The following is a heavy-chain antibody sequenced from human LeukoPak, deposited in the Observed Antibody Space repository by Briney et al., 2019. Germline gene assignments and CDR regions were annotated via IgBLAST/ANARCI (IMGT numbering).Heavy chain of an antibody. CDR3: ARDGLHTAHFDY. Sequence: GESLRLSHAASGFTFSTYTMNWVAQAPGKGLEWVSTVSDSSDVHYSDSVKGRFTISRDNARNSLYLQMNSLRDEDTAVYYCARDGLHTAHFDYWGQGTLVTVSS. CDR2: VSDSSDV. CDR1: GFTFSTYT. V-gene: IGHV3-48*02. J-gene: IGHJ4*02. D-gene: IGHD5-18*01.